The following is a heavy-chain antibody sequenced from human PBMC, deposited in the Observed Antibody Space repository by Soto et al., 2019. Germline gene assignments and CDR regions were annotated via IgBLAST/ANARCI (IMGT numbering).Heavy chain of an antibody. CDR1: GDNFISFW. Sequence: GESLKISCKGSGDNFISFWINWVRQIPGKGLEWMGRIDPSDSYTNYSPSFQGHVTISADKSISTAYLQWSSLKASDTAMYYCARSRYYYDSSGYSAYYYSGMDVWGQGTTVTVSS. CDR3: ARSRYYYDSSGYSAYYYSGMDV. V-gene: IGHV5-10-1*01. D-gene: IGHD3-22*01. J-gene: IGHJ6*02. CDR2: IDPSDSYT.